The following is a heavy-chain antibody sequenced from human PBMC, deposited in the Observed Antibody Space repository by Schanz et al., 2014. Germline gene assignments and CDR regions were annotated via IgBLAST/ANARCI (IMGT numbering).Heavy chain of an antibody. D-gene: IGHD2-21*01. CDR3: ARHPTGKQLLDGWFDP. CDR2: IHHSGST. CDR1: GGPFSGYF. Sequence: QVQLQQWGAGLLKPSETLSLTCAVYGGPFSGYFWSWIRQSPGKGLQWIGEIHHSGSTNYNPSLKRRATIPVDTSNNLSSLKLCSVTAADTAVYYCARHPTGKQLLDGWFDPWGQGALATVSS. J-gene: IGHJ5*02. V-gene: IGHV4-34*01.